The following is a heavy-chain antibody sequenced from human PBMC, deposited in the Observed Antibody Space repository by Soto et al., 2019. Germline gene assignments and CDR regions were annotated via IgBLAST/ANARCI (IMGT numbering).Heavy chain of an antibody. CDR1: GGSLSGYF. Sequence: EQLQQWGAGLLTPSETLSLTCAVSGGSLSGYFWSWIRQSPGKGLEWIGEITPTGGINYNPSLKSRLSISVDMSKNQFSLKVTSVTAADTAFYYCARGSFLSSWFLQYWGQGSPVTISS. D-gene: IGHD6-13*01. V-gene: IGHV4-34*01. J-gene: IGHJ1*01. CDR2: ITPTGGI. CDR3: ARGSFLSSWFLQY.